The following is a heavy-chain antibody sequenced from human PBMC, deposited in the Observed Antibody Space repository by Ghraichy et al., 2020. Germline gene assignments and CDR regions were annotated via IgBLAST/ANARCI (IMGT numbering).Heavy chain of an antibody. D-gene: IGHD2-8*01. Sequence: GGSLRLSCAASGFTFSSYGMHWVRQAPGKGLEWVAVISYDGSNKFYADSVKGRFTISRDNSKNTLYLQMNSLRAEDTAVYYCANTRGRMVYAITDWGQGTLVTVSS. CDR3: ANTRGRMVYAITD. CDR2: ISYDGSNK. J-gene: IGHJ4*02. V-gene: IGHV3-30*18. CDR1: GFTFSSYG.